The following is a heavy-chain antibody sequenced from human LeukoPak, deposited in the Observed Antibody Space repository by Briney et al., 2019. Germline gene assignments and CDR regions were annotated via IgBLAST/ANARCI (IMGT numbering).Heavy chain of an antibody. CDR2: IYTSGST. Sequence: SSETLSLTCTVSVGSISSYYWSWIRQPARKGLEWIVRIYTSGSTNYNPSTKSRVTMSVDTSKNQFSLKLSSVTAADTAVYYCAREESYDFWSGFQNMDVWGKGTTVTVSS. J-gene: IGHJ6*03. D-gene: IGHD3-3*01. V-gene: IGHV4-4*07. CDR1: VGSISSYY. CDR3: AREESYDFWSGFQNMDV.